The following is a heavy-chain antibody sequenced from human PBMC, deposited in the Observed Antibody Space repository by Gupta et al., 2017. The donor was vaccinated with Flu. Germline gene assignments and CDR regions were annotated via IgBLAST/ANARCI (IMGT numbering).Heavy chain of an antibody. CDR3: AKEKDDYYYGMDV. CDR2: VTGSGGAT. J-gene: IGHJ6*02. CDR1: GFNFSSNA. Sequence: EVQLLESGGGLAQPGGSLRLSCAASGFNFSSNAMSWVRQAPGKGLEWVSVVTGSGGATYYADSVKGRFTISRDNSKNTLFLQMNSLRAEDTAVYYCAKEKDDYYYGMDVWGQGTTVTVS. V-gene: IGHV3-23*01.